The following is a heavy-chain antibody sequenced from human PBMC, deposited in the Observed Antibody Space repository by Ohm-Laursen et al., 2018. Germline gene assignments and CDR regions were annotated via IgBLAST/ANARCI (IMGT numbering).Heavy chain of an antibody. V-gene: IGHV3-30*03. CDR2: ISYDGTNK. CDR3: ARDEEYRDFYYYGMDV. Sequence: SLRLSCTASEFSFSSYSMHWVRQAPGEGLEWVAVISYDGTNKYYADSVKGRFTISRDKFKNTLDLQMHGLRVEDTAVYYCARDEEYRDFYYYGMDVWGQGTTVIVSS. J-gene: IGHJ6*02. D-gene: IGHD5-18*01. CDR1: EFSFSSYS.